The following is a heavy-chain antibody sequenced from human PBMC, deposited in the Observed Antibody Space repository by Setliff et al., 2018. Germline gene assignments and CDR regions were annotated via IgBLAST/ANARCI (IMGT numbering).Heavy chain of an antibody. CDR1: GYSFTKYW. V-gene: IGHV5-51*01. D-gene: IGHD2-15*01. CDR2: IDPADSDT. CDR3: ARVGTAGGYYFDF. Sequence: GESLKISCKAAGYSFTKYWIGWVRQMPGKGLEWMGIIDPADSDTTYSPSFQGQVTISADKSIGTAYLQWSSLKASDTAMYYCARVGTAGGYYFDFWGQGTLVTVSS. J-gene: IGHJ4*02.